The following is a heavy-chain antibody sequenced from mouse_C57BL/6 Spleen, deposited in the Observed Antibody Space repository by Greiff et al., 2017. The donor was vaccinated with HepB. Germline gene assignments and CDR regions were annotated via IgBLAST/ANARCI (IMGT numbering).Heavy chain of an antibody. CDR2: IDPSDSYT. CDR3: GGGKGAMDY. V-gene: IGHV1-69*01. Sequence: QVQLQQPGAELVMPGASVKLSCKASGYTFTSYWMHWVKQRPGQGLEWIGEIDPSDSYTNYNQKFKGKSTLTVDKSSSTAYMQLSSLTSEDSAVYYCGGGKGAMDYWGQGTSVTVSS. D-gene: IGHD1-3*01. CDR1: GYTFTSYW. J-gene: IGHJ4*01.